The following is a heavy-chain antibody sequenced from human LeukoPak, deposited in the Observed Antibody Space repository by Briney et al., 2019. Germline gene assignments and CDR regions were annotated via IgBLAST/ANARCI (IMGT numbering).Heavy chain of an antibody. Sequence: SETLSLTCTVSADSISSYYWNWLRQSPGKGLEWIGYIYYTGTTKYNPSLTSRVTISIDTSKNQFSLKLSSVTAADTAVYYCATSVGTTGTTWGQGTLVIVSS. J-gene: IGHJ4*02. CDR2: IYYTGTT. V-gene: IGHV4-59*08. CDR1: ADSISSYY. CDR3: ATSVGTTGTT. D-gene: IGHD1-1*01.